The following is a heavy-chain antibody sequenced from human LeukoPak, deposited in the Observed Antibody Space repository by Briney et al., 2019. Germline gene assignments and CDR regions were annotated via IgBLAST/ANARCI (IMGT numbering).Heavy chain of an antibody. CDR1: GFTFSGYE. CDR2: ISSSGSTI. V-gene: IGHV3-48*03. D-gene: IGHD6-13*01. Sequence: ESGGSLRLSCAASGFTFSGYEMNWVRQAPGKGLEWVSYISSSGSTIYYADSVKGRFTISRDNAKNSLYLQVNSLRAEDTAVYYCARGAWRVGYSSSWYRGGYYFDYWGQGTLVTVSS. CDR3: ARGAWRVGYSSSWYRGGYYFDY. J-gene: IGHJ4*02.